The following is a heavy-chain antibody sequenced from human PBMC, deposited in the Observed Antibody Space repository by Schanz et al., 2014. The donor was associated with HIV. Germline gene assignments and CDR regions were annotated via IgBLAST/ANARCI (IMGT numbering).Heavy chain of an antibody. CDR1: GFTFSAYA. Sequence: EVQLVESGGDWVQPGGSLRLSCAASGFTFSAYAMHWVRQVPGKGLEWVSAIVSSGGDTYYADFVEGRFTISRDNSKNTLYLQMNSLRADDTAVYYCAKVSDNYGSGLDYWGQGSLVTVSS. CDR3: AKVSDNYGSGLDY. CDR2: IVSSGGDT. J-gene: IGHJ4*02. D-gene: IGHD3-10*01. V-gene: IGHV3-23*04.